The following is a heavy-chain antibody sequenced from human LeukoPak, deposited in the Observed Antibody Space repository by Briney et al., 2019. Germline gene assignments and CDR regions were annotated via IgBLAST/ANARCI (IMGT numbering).Heavy chain of an antibody. CDR3: ARVSPGVVVVAAIGNHFDY. J-gene: IGHJ4*02. CDR1: GGSISSGGSY. D-gene: IGHD2-15*01. CDR2: IYISGST. Sequence: PSETLSLTCTVSGGSISSGGSYWSWIRQPAGKGLEWIGRIYISGSTNYNPSLKSRVTISVDTSKNQFSLKLSSVTAADTAVYYCARVSPGVVVVAAIGNHFDYWGQGTLVTVSS. V-gene: IGHV4-61*02.